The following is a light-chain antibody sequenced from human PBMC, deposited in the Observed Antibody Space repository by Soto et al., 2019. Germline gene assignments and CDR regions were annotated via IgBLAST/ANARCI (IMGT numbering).Light chain of an antibody. CDR2: DVS. J-gene: IGLJ1*01. V-gene: IGLV2-14*01. CDR3: SSYTSSSTLYV. Sequence: QSALTQPASESGSPGQSITISCTGTSSDVGGYNYVSWYQQHPGKAPKLMIYDVSNRPSGVSNRFSGSKSGNTASLTISGLQAEDEADYYCSSYTSSSTLYVFGTGTKVTV. CDR1: SSDVGGYNY.